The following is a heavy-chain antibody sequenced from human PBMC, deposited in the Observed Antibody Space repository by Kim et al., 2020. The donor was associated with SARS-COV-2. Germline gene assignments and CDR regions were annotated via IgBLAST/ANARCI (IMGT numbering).Heavy chain of an antibody. J-gene: IGHJ4*02. CDR3: ARGLEAAGAAMVTASFDY. CDR1: GYSFTSYW. Sequence: GESLKISCKGSGYSFTSYWIGWVRQMPGKGLEWMGIIYPGDSDTRYSPSFQGQVTISADKSISTAYLQWSSLKASDTAMYYCARGLEAAGAAMVTASFDYWGQGTLVTVSS. D-gene: IGHD5-18*01. V-gene: IGHV5-51*01. CDR2: IYPGDSDT.